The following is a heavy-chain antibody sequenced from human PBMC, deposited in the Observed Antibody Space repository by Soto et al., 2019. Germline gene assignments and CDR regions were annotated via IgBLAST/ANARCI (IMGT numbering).Heavy chain of an antibody. CDR3: ARSYSGTFYGYDI. CDR1: GGSVSSFH. Sequence: SETLSLTCTVSGGSVSSFHWSWIRQSPGKGLEWIGYVFYTGNTKYNPALKRRVTISVDTSKKQFSLKLSSVSAADTGLYYCARSYSGTFYGYDIWGQGILVTVSS. CDR2: VFYTGNT. D-gene: IGHD1-26*01. V-gene: IGHV4-59*02. J-gene: IGHJ4*02.